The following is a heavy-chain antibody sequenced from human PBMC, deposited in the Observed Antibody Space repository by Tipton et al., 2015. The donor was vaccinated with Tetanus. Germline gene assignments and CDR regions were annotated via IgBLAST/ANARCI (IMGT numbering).Heavy chain of an antibody. V-gene: IGHV1-46*01. CDR3: ARDRRSPFSFGL. D-gene: IGHD1-26*01. Sequence: QSGAEVKKPGASVKVSCQATGYSFISHYIHWVRQAPGQGLEWLAIINPEGGSTNYPRKFQGRLTVTRDTSTSTVFMDLSSLRSDDTAVYYGARDRRSPFSFGLWGQGAPVTVSS. CDR1: GYSFISHY. J-gene: IGHJ5*02. CDR2: INPEGGST.